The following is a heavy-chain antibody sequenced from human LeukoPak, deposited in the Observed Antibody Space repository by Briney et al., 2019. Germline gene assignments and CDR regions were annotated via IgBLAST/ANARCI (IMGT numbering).Heavy chain of an antibody. D-gene: IGHD5-18*01. V-gene: IGHV1-69*13. CDR3: ARGGYSYGYYYYDMDV. CDR1: GGTFSSYA. CDR2: IIPIFGTA. Sequence: SVKVSCKASGGTFSSYAISWVRQAPGQGLEWMGGIIPIFGTANYAQKFQGRVTITADESTSTAYMELSSLRSEDTAVYYCARGGYSYGYYYYDMDVWGKGTTVTVSS. J-gene: IGHJ6*04.